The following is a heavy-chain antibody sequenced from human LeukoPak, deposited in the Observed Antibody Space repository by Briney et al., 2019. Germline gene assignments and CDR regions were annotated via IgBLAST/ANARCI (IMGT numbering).Heavy chain of an antibody. D-gene: IGHD5-18*01. CDR1: GFTFSSYG. Sequence: GGSLRLSCAASGFTFSSYGMYWVRQAPGKGLEWVAFIRYDGSNKYYADSVKGRFTISRDNAKNSLYLQMNSLRAEDTAVYYCARWDTAMVSDAFDIWGQGTMVTVSS. V-gene: IGHV3-30*02. CDR2: IRYDGSNK. CDR3: ARWDTAMVSDAFDI. J-gene: IGHJ3*02.